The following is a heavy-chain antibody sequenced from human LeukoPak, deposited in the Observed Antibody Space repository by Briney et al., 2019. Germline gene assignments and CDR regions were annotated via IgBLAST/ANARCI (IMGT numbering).Heavy chain of an antibody. CDR1: GGSISSGDYY. D-gene: IGHD3-10*01. CDR2: IYYSGST. CDR3: ARDHTTMVRGIITYYYYYMDV. Sequence: SETLSLTCTVSGGSISSGDYYWSWIRQPPGKGLEWIGYIYYSGSTYYNPSLKSRVTIPVDSSKNQFSLKLSSVTAADTAVYYCARDHTTMVRGIITYYYYYMDVWGKGTTVTVSS. V-gene: IGHV4-30-4*08. J-gene: IGHJ6*03.